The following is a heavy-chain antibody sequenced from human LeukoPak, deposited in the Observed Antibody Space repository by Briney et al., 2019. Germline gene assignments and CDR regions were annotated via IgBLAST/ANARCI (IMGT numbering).Heavy chain of an antibody. D-gene: IGHD4-17*01. Sequence: GGSLRLSCAASGFTFSGSAMHWVRQASGKGLEWVGRIRSKANSYATAYAASVKGRFTISRDDSKNTAYLQMNSLKTEDTAVYYCTRFPVTTDLGYWGQGTLVTVSS. CDR1: GFTFSGSA. CDR3: TRFPVTTDLGY. CDR2: IRSKANSYAT. J-gene: IGHJ4*02. V-gene: IGHV3-73*01.